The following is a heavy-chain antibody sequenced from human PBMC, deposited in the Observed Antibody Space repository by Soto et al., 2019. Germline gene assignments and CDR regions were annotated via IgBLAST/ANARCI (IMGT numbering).Heavy chain of an antibody. CDR2: IKSKTDGGTT. J-gene: IGHJ5*02. V-gene: IGHV3-15*01. Sequence: PGGSLRLSCAASGFTFSNAWMSWVRQAPGKGLEWVGRIKSKTDGGTTDYAAPVKGRFTISRDGSKNTLYLQMNSLKTEDTAVYYCTTDPWYPASVWFDPWGQGTLVTVSS. CDR1: GFTFSNAW. D-gene: IGHD6-13*01. CDR3: TTDPWYPASVWFDP.